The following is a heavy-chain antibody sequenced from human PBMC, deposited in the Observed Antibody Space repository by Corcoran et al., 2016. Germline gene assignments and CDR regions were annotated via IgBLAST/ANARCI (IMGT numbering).Heavy chain of an antibody. D-gene: IGHD2-2*01. CDR3: AGGGVSASAVEYYYYYGMDV. V-gene: IGHV1-69*01. Sequence: QVQLVQSGAAVKKPGSSVKVSCKASGGTFSSYAISWVRQAPGQGLEWMGGIIPIFGTANFAQQFQGRVTITADESTSTAYMELSSLSSEDTAVYYWAGGGVSASAVEYYYYYGMDVCGQGTTVTGSS. CDR1: GGTFSSYA. J-gene: IGHJ6*02. CDR2: IIPIFGTA.